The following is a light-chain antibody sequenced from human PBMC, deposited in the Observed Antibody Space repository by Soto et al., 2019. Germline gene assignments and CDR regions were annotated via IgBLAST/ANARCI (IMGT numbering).Light chain of an antibody. CDR3: QLYGSSPRT. V-gene: IGKV3-20*01. CDR1: QSVSSSY. Sequence: EIVLTQSPGTLSLAPEERATLSCRASQSVSSSYLAWYQQKPGQAPRLLIYGASSRATGIPDRFSGSGSGTDFTLTISKLEPEDFAVYYRQLYGSSPRTFGQGTKVEIK. CDR2: GAS. J-gene: IGKJ1*01.